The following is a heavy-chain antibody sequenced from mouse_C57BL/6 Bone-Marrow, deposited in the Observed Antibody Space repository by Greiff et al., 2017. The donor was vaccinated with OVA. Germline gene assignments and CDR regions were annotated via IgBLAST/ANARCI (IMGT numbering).Heavy chain of an antibody. CDR2: IDPANGNT. V-gene: IGHV14-3*01. Sequence: VQLQQSVAELVRPGASVKLSCTASGFNITNTYMHWVKQRPQQGLEWIGRIDPANGNTKYAPKFQGKATITADTSSNTAYLQLSSLTSEDTAIYYCAPYYGSLAWFAYWGQGTLVTVSA. J-gene: IGHJ3*01. D-gene: IGHD1-1*01. CDR3: APYYGSLAWFAY. CDR1: GFNITNTY.